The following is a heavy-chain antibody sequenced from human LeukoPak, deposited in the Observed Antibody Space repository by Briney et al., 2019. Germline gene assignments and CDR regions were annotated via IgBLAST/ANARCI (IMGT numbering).Heavy chain of an antibody. D-gene: IGHD6-6*01. CDR2: ISYDGSNK. Sequence: GRSLRLSCAAPGFTFSSYGMHWVRQAPGKGLEWVAVISYDGSNKYYADSVKGRFTISRDNSKNTLYLQMNSLRAEDTAVYYCAKDGLEYSSSSSVFDYWGQGTLVTVSS. CDR3: AKDGLEYSSSSSVFDY. V-gene: IGHV3-30*18. J-gene: IGHJ4*02. CDR1: GFTFSSYG.